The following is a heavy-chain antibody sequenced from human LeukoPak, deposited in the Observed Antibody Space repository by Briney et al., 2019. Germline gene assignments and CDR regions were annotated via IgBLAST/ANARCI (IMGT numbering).Heavy chain of an antibody. V-gene: IGHV1-18*01. D-gene: IGHD2-2*01. J-gene: IGHJ6*03. CDR2: ISAYNGNT. CDR3: ARDLNSGYCSSTSCYPWGYYYYYFMDV. Sequence: ASVKVSCNASGYTFTSYGISWVRQARGQGREWMGWISAYNGNTNYAQKLQGRVTMTTDTSTSTAYMELRSLRSDDTAVDYCARDLNSGYCSSTSCYPWGYYYYYFMDVWGKGTTVTVSS. CDR1: GYTFTSYG.